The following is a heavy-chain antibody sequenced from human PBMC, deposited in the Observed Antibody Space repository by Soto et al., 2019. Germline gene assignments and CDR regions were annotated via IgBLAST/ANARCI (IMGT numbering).Heavy chain of an antibody. CDR1: GGSISSSNW. D-gene: IGHD1-26*01. J-gene: IGHJ6*02. CDR3: ARVSGSYYYGMDV. CDR2: IYHSGST. V-gene: IGHV4-4*02. Sequence: QVQLQESGPGLVKPSGTLSLTCAVSGGSISSSNWWSWVRQPPGKGLEWIGEIYHSGSTNYNPSLKSRVTISVDTPKNQFSLKLSSVTAADPAVYYCARVSGSYYYGMDVWGQGTTVTVSS.